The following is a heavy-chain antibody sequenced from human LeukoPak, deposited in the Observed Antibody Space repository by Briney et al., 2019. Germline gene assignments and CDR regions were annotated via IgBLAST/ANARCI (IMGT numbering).Heavy chain of an antibody. CDR1: GGSFSGYY. Sequence: SETLSLTCAVYGGSFSGYYWSWIRQPPGKGLEWIGEINHSGSTNYNPSLKSRVTISVDTSKNQFSLKLSSVTAADTAVYYCARGSSTSCFDVWGKGTTVTVSS. CDR3: ARGSSTSCFDV. J-gene: IGHJ6*04. D-gene: IGHD2-2*01. V-gene: IGHV4-34*01. CDR2: INHSGST.